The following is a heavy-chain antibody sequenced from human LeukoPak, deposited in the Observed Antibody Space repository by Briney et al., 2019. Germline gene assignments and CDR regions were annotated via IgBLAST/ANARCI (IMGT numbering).Heavy chain of an antibody. CDR1: GFTFRSYS. D-gene: IGHD3-3*01. CDR3: AKDLGYDFWSGYYDYYYGMDV. J-gene: IGHJ6*02. V-gene: IGHV3-30*18. CDR2: ISYDGSNK. Sequence: GGSLRLSCAASGFTFRSYSMNWVRQAPGKGLEWVAVISYDGSNKYYADSVKGRFTISRDNSKNTLYLQMNSLRAEDTAVYYCAKDLGYDFWSGYYDYYYGMDVWGQGTTVTVSS.